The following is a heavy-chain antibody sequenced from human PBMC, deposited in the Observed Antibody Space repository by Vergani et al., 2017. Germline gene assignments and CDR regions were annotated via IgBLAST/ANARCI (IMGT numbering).Heavy chain of an antibody. V-gene: IGHV1-18*01. CDR1: GYTFTSYG. CDR3: ARDLRIAARPGHFDY. Sequence: QVQLVQSGAEVKKPGASVKVSCKASGYTFTSYGISWVRQAPGQGLEWMGWIRAYNGNTNYTQKLQGRVTMTTDTSTSTAYMELRSLRSDDTAVYYCARDLRIAARPGHFDYWGQGTLVTVSS. CDR2: IRAYNGNT. J-gene: IGHJ4*02. D-gene: IGHD6-6*01.